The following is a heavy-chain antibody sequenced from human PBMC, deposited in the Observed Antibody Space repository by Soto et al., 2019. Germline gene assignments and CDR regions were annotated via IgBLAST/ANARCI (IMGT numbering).Heavy chain of an antibody. CDR1: GYSFTSYW. J-gene: IGHJ5*02. D-gene: IGHD3-9*01. CDR3: TRGYFDSGHGYDL. V-gene: IGHV5-51*01. CDR2: IFFRDSET. Sequence: GDSLKISCKGSGYSFTSYWIGWVRQTPGKGLEWMGVIFFRDSETKLSPSFQGQVTFSVDKSLNTVYLQWSTLKASDSGVYYCTRGYFDSGHGYDLWGQGTQVTVSS.